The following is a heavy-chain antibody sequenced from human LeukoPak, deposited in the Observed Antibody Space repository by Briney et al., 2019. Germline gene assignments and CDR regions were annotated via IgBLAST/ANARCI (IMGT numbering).Heavy chain of an antibody. CDR2: IYYSGRT. V-gene: IGHV4-39*01. CDR1: GGSISSSNYY. D-gene: IGHD7-27*01. J-gene: IGHJ4*02. Sequence: SETLSLTCNVSGGSISSSNYYWGWIRQSPGKGLEWIGDIYYSGRTYNKNPSLESRVTISIDTSKSQFSLKLSSVSAADTAIYYCASVGKLGYYFDFWGQGTLVTVSS. CDR3: ASVGKLGYYFDF.